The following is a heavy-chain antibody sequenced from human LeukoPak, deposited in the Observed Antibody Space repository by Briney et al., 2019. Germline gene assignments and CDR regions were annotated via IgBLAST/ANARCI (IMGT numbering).Heavy chain of an antibody. V-gene: IGHV3-21*04. CDR3: AKQYCSSTSCYSDRPLPRYMDV. J-gene: IGHJ6*03. CDR1: G. Sequence: GMNWVRQAPGKGLEWVSFISSSGSYIYYADSVKGRFTISRDNAANSLYLQMSSLRAEDTAVYYCAKQYCSSTSCYSDRPLPRYMDVWGKGTTVTVSS. D-gene: IGHD2-2*01. CDR2: ISSSGSYI.